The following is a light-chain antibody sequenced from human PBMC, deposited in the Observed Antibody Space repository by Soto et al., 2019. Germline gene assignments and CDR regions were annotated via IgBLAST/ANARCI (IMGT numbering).Light chain of an antibody. CDR2: DVS. J-gene: IGLJ2*01. CDR1: SSDVGGYDY. V-gene: IGLV2-14*03. Sequence: QSALTQPASVSGSPGQSITISCTGTSSDVGGYDYVSWYQQHPGKAPKLMIYDVSSRPSGVSNRFSGSKSASTASLTISGLQAEDEDDYYCNSYSSSTTLVFGGGTKLTVL. CDR3: NSYSSSTTLV.